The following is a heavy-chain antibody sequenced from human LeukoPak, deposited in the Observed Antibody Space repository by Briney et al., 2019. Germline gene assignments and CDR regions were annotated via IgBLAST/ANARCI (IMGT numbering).Heavy chain of an antibody. D-gene: IGHD6-19*01. CDR3: ARSAVAGIGCFDP. J-gene: IGHJ5*02. CDR1: GGTFSSYA. V-gene: IGHV1-69*04. Sequence: GASVKVSCKASGGTFSSYAISWVRQAPGQGLEWMGRIIPILGIANYAQKFQGRVTITADKSTSTAYMELSSLRSEDTAVYYCARSAVAGIGCFDPWGQGTIVSVSS. CDR2: IIPILGIA.